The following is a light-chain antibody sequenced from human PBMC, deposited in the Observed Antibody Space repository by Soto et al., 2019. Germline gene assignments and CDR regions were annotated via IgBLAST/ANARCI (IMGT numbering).Light chain of an antibody. V-gene: IGKV3-20*01. J-gene: IGKJ4*02. CDR2: ATS. Sequence: EIALTQSPGTLSSSPGERATLSCRATHSISSTYLNWYQQRPGKAPRLLMYATSSLQSGVPDRFSGSGSGTDFTLTISRLQPEDFAAYYCQQSYSTPLTFGGGTKVDI. CDR1: HSISSTY. CDR3: QQSYSTPLT.